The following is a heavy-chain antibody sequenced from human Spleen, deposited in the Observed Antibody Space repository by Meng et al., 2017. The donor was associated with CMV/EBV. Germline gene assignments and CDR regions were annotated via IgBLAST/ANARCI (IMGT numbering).Heavy chain of an antibody. D-gene: IGHD2-2*01. CDR1: YNFTRYD. V-gene: IGHV1-8*03. J-gene: IGHJ1*01. Sequence: YNFTRYDINWVRQATGQGLEWMGWMNPNSGNTGYAQKFQGRVTITRNTSISTAYMELSSLRSEDTAVYYCARVDHCSSTSCYLYFQHWGQGTLVTVSS. CDR3: ARVDHCSSTSCYLYFQH. CDR2: MNPNSGNT.